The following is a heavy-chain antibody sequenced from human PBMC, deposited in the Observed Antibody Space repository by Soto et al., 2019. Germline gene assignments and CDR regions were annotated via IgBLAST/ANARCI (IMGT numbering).Heavy chain of an antibody. D-gene: IGHD5-12*01. CDR1: GFTFSSYG. CDR2: ISYDGSNK. J-gene: IGHJ4*02. Sequence: SLRLSCAASGFTFSSYGMHWVRQAPGKGLEWVAVISYDGSNKYYADSVKGRFTISRDNSKNTLYLQMNSVTPEDTAVYYCARAGRYSGYASSFDYWGQGTLVTVSS. CDR3: ARAGRYSGYASSFDY. V-gene: IGHV3-30*03.